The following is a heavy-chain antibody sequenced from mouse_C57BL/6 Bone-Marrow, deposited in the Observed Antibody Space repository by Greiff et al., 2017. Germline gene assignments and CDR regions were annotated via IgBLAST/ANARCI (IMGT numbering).Heavy chain of an antibody. CDR3: ARGVPFDY. Sequence: QVQLQQPGAELVRPGTSVKLSCKSSCYTFTSSWMHWVKQRPGQGLEWIGVIDPSDSYTNYNQKFKGKATLTVDTSSSTSYMQLSSLTSEDSAVYYCARGVPFDYWGQGTTLTVSS. CDR2: IDPSDSYT. V-gene: IGHV1-59*01. J-gene: IGHJ2*01. CDR1: CYTFTSSW.